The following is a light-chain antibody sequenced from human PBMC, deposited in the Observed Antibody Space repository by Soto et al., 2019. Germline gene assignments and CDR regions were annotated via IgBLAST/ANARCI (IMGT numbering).Light chain of an antibody. CDR2: AAS. Sequence: DIQMTQSPSSLSASVGDRVTITCRASESMSTYLNWYQQKPGKAPKLLIYAASSLQSGVPSRFSGSGSGTDFNLTISSLQSEDVATYYCQQTYITPYTFGQGTKLEIK. V-gene: IGKV1-39*01. J-gene: IGKJ2*01. CDR3: QQTYITPYT. CDR1: ESMSTY.